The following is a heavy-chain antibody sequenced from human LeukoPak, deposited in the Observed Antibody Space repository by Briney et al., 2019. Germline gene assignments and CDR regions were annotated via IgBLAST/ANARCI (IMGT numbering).Heavy chain of an antibody. CDR1: GFTVSSSF. CDR2: IHRDDKT. D-gene: IGHD2-2*01. J-gene: IGHJ4*02. Sequence: PGGSLRLSCAASGFTVSSSFIYWVRRAPGKGLEWVSFIHRDDKTYYADSVKGRFTMSRDSSKNTLYLQMNSLGADDTAVYYCAREVISTPSYFDYWGQGILVTVSS. V-gene: IGHV3-53*01. CDR3: AREVISTPSYFDY.